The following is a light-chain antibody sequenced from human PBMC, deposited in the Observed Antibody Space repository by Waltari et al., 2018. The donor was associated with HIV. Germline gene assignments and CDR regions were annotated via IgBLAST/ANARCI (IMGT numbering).Light chain of an antibody. V-gene: IGLV2-14*01. CDR1: NSDIGGYNY. CDR2: EVS. CDR3: SSFITTTTHVV. J-gene: IGLJ2*01. Sequence: QSALTQPASVSGSLGQSVTISCTGANSDIGGYNYVSWYQQHPGKAPKLIIPEVSNRPSGVSDRFSGSKSGNTASLTISGLQAEDESDYYCSSFITTTTHVVFGGGTRLTVL.